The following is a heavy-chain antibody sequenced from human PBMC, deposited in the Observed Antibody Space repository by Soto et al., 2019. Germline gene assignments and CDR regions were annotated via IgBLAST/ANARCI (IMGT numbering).Heavy chain of an antibody. V-gene: IGHV4-34*01. Sequence: QVQLQQWGAGLLKPSETLSLTCAVYGGSFSGYYWSWIRQPPGKGLEWIGEINHSGSTNYNPSLKSRVTKSVDTSKNQISVKLSSVTAADRAVYYCARGPRGQGFDVWGQGTMVTVSS. CDR1: GGSFSGYY. CDR3: ARGPRGQGFDV. J-gene: IGHJ3*01. CDR2: INHSGST.